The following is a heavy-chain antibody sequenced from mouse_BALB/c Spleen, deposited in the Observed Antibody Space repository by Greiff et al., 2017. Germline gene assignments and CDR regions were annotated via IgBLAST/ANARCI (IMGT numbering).Heavy chain of an antibody. V-gene: IGHV5-17*02. J-gene: IGHJ4*01. D-gene: IGHD4-1*01. Sequence: EVQLQESGGGLVQPGGSRKLSCAASGFTFSSFGMHWVRQAPEKGLEWVAYISSGSSTIYYADTVKGRFTISRDNPKNTLFLQMTSLRSEDTAMYYCAREGLGPYYAMDYWGQGTSVTVSS. CDR1: GFTFSSFG. CDR2: ISSGSSTI. CDR3: AREGLGPYYAMDY.